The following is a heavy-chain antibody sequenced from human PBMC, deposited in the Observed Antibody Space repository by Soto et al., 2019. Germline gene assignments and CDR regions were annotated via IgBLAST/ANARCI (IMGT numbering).Heavy chain of an antibody. CDR2: IYYSGST. CDR3: ARAGYYDSSGYYYVSYYYYGMDV. V-gene: IGHV4-59*01. D-gene: IGHD3-22*01. J-gene: IGHJ6*02. Sequence: PSETLSLTCTVSGGSISSYYWSWIRQPPGKGLEWIGYIYYSGSTNYNPSLKSRVTISVDTSKNQFSLKLSSVTAADTAVYYCARAGYYDSSGYYYVSYYYYGMDVWGQGTTVTVSS. CDR1: GGSISSYY.